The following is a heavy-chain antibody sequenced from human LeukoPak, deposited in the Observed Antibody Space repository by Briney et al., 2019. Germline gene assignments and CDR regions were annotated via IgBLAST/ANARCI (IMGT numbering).Heavy chain of an antibody. Sequence: GGSLRLSCAACGFTFDDYSRQWLRQARGKGLEWVSGINWNSGTIGYADSVKGRFTISRDNAKNSLYLQVNSLRAEDTSLYDCTKMRRAGDGLDLWVEGTLVTVSA. V-gene: IGHV3-9*01. CDR2: INWNSGTI. J-gene: IGHJ4*02. CDR1: GFTFDDYS. D-gene: IGHD2-21*02. CDR3: TKMRRAGDGLDL.